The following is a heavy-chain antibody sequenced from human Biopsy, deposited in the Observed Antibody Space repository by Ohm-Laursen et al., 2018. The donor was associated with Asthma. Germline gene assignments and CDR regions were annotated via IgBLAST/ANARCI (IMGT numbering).Heavy chain of an antibody. Sequence: LSLTCAASGFAVSRDHMFWVRQAPGKGLEWVSVIYSGGTSHTADSVRGRFTISRDYSKNTLYLQMRSLRAEDTAVYYCARGDSSNWSHYYFDYWGQGTLVTVSS. D-gene: IGHD3-22*01. CDR1: GFAVSRDH. J-gene: IGHJ4*02. CDR2: IYSGGTS. V-gene: IGHV3-53*01. CDR3: ARGDSSNWSHYYFDY.